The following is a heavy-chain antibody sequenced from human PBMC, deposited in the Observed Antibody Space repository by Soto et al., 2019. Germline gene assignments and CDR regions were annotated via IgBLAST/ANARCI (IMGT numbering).Heavy chain of an antibody. V-gene: IGHV3-33*01. Sequence: GGSLRLSCAASGFTFSSYGMHWVRQAPGKGLEWVAVIWYDGSNKYYADSVKGRFTISRDNSKNTLYLQMNSLRAEDTAVYYCARDMSGGSSSWYSDAFDIWGQGTMVTVSS. J-gene: IGHJ3*02. CDR2: IWYDGSNK. CDR1: GFTFSSYG. D-gene: IGHD6-13*01. CDR3: ARDMSGGSSSWYSDAFDI.